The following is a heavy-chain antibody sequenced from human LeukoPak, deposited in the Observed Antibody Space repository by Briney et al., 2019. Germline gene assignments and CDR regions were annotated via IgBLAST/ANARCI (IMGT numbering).Heavy chain of an antibody. Sequence: ASVKVSCKASGYTFTSYDINWVRQATGQGLEWMGWKNPNSGNTGYAQKFQGRVTMTRNTSISTAYMELSSLRSEDTAVYYCARVGIVPAALSFYYYYYMDVWGKGTTVTVSS. CDR1: GYTFTSYD. J-gene: IGHJ6*03. CDR3: ARVGIVPAALSFYYYYYMDV. CDR2: KNPNSGNT. D-gene: IGHD2-2*01. V-gene: IGHV1-8*01.